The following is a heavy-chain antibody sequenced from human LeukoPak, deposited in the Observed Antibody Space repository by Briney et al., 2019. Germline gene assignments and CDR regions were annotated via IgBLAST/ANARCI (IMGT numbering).Heavy chain of an antibody. CDR3: ARGSYGDAY. J-gene: IGHJ4*02. D-gene: IGHD4-17*01. CDR1: GVSISSYY. V-gene: IGHV4-59*01. CDR2: IYHSGST. Sequence: SETLSLTCTVSGVSISSYYWSWIRQPPGKGLQWIGCIYHSGSTNYNPSLKSRVTISVDTPRNQFSLNLTSMTAADTAVYYCARGSYGDAYWGQGTLVTVSS.